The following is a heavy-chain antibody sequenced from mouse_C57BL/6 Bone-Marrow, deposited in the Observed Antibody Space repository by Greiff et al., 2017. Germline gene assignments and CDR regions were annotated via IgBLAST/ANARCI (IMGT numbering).Heavy chain of an antibody. Sequence: EVKLMESGGGLVQPGGSLSLSCAASGFTFTDYYMSWVSQPPGKALEWLGFIRNKANGYTTEYSASVKGRFTISRDNSQSILYLQMNALRAEDSATYYCARSHYDYDAIDYWGQGTTLTVSS. V-gene: IGHV7-3*01. CDR2: IRNKANGYTT. CDR3: ARSHYDYDAIDY. CDR1: GFTFTDYY. J-gene: IGHJ2*01. D-gene: IGHD2-4*01.